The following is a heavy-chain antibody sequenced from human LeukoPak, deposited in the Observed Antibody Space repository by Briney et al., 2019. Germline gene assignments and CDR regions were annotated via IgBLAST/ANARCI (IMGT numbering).Heavy chain of an antibody. CDR3: ARQGGHNGYYYFDF. CDR1: GGSIRSSHYY. D-gene: IGHD1-1*01. Sequence: PSETLSLTCSVSGGSIRSSHYYWGWIRQPPGQGLEWIASVYYSGSTYYTPSLRSRVTISIDTSKNQFSLKLTSVTAADTAGFYCARQGGHNGYYYFDFWGQGTLVTVSS. J-gene: IGHJ4*02. CDR2: VYYSGST. V-gene: IGHV4-39*01.